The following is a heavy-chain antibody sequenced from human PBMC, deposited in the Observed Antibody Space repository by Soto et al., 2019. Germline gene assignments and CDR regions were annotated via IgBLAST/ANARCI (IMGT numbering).Heavy chain of an antibody. CDR3: ARTRCSSTSCYAWDVYYYYGMDV. CDR2: IIPIFGTA. CDR1: GGTFSSYA. V-gene: IGHV1-69*01. Sequence: QVQLVQSGAEVKKPGSSVKVSCKASGGTFSSYAISWVRQAPGQGLEWMGGIIPIFGTANYAQKFQGRVTITADESTSTAYMERSSLRSEDTAVYYCARTRCSSTSCYAWDVYYYYGMDVWGQGTTVTVSS. D-gene: IGHD2-2*01. J-gene: IGHJ6*02.